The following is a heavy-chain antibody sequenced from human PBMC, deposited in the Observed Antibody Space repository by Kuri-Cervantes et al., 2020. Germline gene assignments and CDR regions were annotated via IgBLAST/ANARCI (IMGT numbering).Heavy chain of an antibody. CDR3: AKAKGIGSCLDY. CDR2: ISYDGSNK. CDR1: GFTFSSYG. D-gene: IGHD1-26*01. Sequence: GESLKISCAASGFTFSSYGMHWVRQAPGKGLEWVAVISYDGSNKYYADSVKGRFTISRDNSKNTLYLQMNSLRAEDTAVYYCAKAKGIGSCLDYWGQGTLVTVSS. J-gene: IGHJ4*02. V-gene: IGHV3-30*18.